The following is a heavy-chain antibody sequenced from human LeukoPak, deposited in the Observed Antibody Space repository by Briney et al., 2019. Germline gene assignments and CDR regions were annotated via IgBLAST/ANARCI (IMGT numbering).Heavy chain of an antibody. Sequence: SETLSLTCTVSGGSISSGRYYWSGIRQPAGKGLEWIGRIYTSGSTNYNPSLKSRVTISVDTSKNQFSLKLSSVTAADTAAYYCARERFIAVALTYFDLWGRGTLVTVSS. CDR2: IYTSGST. J-gene: IGHJ2*01. CDR3: ARERFIAVALTYFDL. V-gene: IGHV4-61*02. CDR1: GGSISSGRYY. D-gene: IGHD6-19*01.